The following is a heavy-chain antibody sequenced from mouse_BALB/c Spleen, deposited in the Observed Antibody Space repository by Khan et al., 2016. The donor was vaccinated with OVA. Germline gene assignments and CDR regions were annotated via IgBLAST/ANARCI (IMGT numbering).Heavy chain of an antibody. CDR2: ISPGSGDT. V-gene: IGHV1-77*01. J-gene: IGHJ3*01. D-gene: IGHD1-2*01. Sequence: QVLLKQSGAELARPGASVKLSCKASGYTFTDYYINWVKQRTGQGLEWIGEISPGSGDTYYNERFKGKATLTADKSSSTAYMQLSSLTSEASAVYFCARRNYFGYTFAYWGQGTLVTVSA. CDR1: GYTFTDYY. CDR3: ARRNYFGYTFAY.